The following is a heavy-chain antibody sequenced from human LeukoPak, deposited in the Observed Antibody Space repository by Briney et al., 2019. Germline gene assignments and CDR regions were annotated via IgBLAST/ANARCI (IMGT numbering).Heavy chain of an antibody. CDR2: IIPIFGTA. CDR3: ARGPPQQLVSPYYYYYYMDV. Sequence: ASVKVSCKASGGTFSSYAISWVRQAPGQGLEWMGGIIPIFGTANYAQKFQGRVTITADESTSTAYMELSSLRSEDTAVYYCARGPPQQLVSPYYYYYYMDVWGKGTTVTISS. V-gene: IGHV1-69*13. D-gene: IGHD6-13*01. J-gene: IGHJ6*03. CDR1: GGTFSSYA.